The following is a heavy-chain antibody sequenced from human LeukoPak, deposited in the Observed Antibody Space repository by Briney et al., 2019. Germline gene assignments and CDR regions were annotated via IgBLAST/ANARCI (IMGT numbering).Heavy chain of an antibody. Sequence: PSETLTLTCTVSGGPISRGGYYWSWIRQHPGKGLEWIGYIYYSASTYYNPSLKSRVTISVDTSKNQFSLKLSSVTAADTAVYYCAREGGYCSSTSCYSFLDYWGQGTLVTVSS. J-gene: IGHJ4*02. D-gene: IGHD2-2*02. V-gene: IGHV4-31*03. CDR2: IYYSAST. CDR3: AREGGYCSSTSCYSFLDY. CDR1: GGPISRGGYY.